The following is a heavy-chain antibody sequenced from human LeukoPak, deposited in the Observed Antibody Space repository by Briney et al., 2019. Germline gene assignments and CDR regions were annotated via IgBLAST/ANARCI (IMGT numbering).Heavy chain of an antibody. CDR3: ARDQGAFDM. J-gene: IGHJ3*02. CDR1: GFTFSNYG. Sequence: GGSLRLSCGASGFTFSNYGMHWVRQAPGKGLEWVGNIKQDGSEKYFVDSLRGRFTISRDNAKNSLFLQMNSLRAEDTAVYYCARDQGAFDMWGQGTMVTVSS. CDR2: IKQDGSEK. V-gene: IGHV3-7*05.